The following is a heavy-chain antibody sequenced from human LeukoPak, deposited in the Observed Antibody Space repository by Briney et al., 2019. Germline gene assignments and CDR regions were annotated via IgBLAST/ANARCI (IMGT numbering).Heavy chain of an antibody. V-gene: IGHV6-1*01. CDR2: TYYRSKWYN. CDR3: ARFLNWGPNYYYYYYMDV. J-gene: IGHJ6*03. CDR1: GDSVSSNSAA. Sequence: SQTLSLACAISGDSVSSNSAAWNWIRQSPSRGLEWLGRTYYRSKWYNDYAVSVKSRITINPDTSKNQFSLQLNSVTPEDTAVYYCARFLNWGPNYYYYYYMDVWGKGTTVTVSS. D-gene: IGHD7-27*01.